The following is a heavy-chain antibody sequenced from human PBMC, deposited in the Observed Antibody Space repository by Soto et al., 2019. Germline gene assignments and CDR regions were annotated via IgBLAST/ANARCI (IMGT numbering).Heavy chain of an antibody. J-gene: IGHJ4*02. Sequence: PSETLSLTCTVSGGSICRSYNYWGWIRQPPGRGLEWIGSVYYSGSTFYNPSLESRVTISVDTSQNQFSLRLSSVTAADTTVYYCARHVVVTNDGGHYFGYWGQGTQVTVSS. D-gene: IGHD2-21*02. CDR3: ARHVVVTNDGGHYFGY. V-gene: IGHV4-39*01. CDR1: GGSICRSYNY. CDR2: VYYSGST.